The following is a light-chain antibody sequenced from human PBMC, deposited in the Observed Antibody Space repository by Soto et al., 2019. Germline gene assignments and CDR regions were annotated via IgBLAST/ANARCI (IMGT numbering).Light chain of an antibody. CDR3: CSYAGSYIFV. V-gene: IGLV2-11*01. CDR1: NIGRKS. Sequence: LTQPPSVSVAPGQSARITCGGDNIGRKSVSWYRQHPGKAPKLMISDVSKRPSGVPDRFSGSKSDNTASLTISGLQAEDEGDYYCCSYAGSYIFVFGTGTKVTVL. J-gene: IGLJ1*01. CDR2: DVS.